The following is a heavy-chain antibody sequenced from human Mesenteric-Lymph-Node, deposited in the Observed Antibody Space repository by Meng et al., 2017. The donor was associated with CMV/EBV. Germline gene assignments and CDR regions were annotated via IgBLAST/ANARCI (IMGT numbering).Heavy chain of an antibody. CDR1: GYTFTSYD. Sequence: ASVKVSCKASGYTFTSYDINWVRQATGQGLEWMGWMNPNSGNTGYAQKFQGRVTITADKSTSTAYMELSSLRSEDTAVYYCARDRGYSLSGYGMDVWGQGTTVTVSS. D-gene: IGHD5-18*01. CDR2: MNPNSGNT. CDR3: ARDRGYSLSGYGMDV. J-gene: IGHJ6*02. V-gene: IGHV1-8*03.